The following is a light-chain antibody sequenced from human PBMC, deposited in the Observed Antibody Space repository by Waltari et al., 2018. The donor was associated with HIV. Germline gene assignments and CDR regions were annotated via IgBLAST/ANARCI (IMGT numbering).Light chain of an antibody. CDR2: WAS. CDR1: QSVLYSSNNKNY. J-gene: IGKJ1*01. V-gene: IGKV4-1*01. CDR3: QQYYSTPLT. Sequence: DIVMTQSPNSLVVSLGRGAPINCKSSQSVLYSSNNKNYLAWYQQKLGQPPKLLIYWASTRESGVPDRFSGSGSGTDFTLTISSLQAEDVAVYYCQQYYSTPLTFGQGTKVEIK.